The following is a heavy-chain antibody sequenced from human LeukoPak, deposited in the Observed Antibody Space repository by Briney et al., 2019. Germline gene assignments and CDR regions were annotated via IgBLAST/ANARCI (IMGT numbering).Heavy chain of an antibody. CDR1: GITFTNYG. J-gene: IGHJ4*02. D-gene: IGHD6-6*01. CDR2: ITRDGADK. V-gene: IGHV3-30*03. Sequence: PGRSLRLSCVASGITFTNYGIHWVRQAPGKGLQWMTSITRDGADKYYADSVKGRFTISRDNSKDTVYLQMNSLRVDDTGTYYCSAPFDYWGQGILVTVSP. CDR3: SAPFDY.